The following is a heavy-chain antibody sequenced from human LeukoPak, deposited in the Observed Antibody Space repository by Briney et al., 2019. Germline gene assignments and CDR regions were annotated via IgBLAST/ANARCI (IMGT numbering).Heavy chain of an antibody. CDR2: ISSSSSYI. D-gene: IGHD3-22*01. CDR3: ARGVENTNGYYYVFDY. J-gene: IGHJ4*02. Sequence: GGSLRLSCAASGFTFSSYSMNLVRQAPGKGLEWVSSISSSSSYIYYADSVKGRFAISRDNAKNSLYLQMSSLTAEDTAVYYCARGVENTNGYYYVFDYWGLGALVTVSS. CDR1: GFTFSSYS. V-gene: IGHV3-21*01.